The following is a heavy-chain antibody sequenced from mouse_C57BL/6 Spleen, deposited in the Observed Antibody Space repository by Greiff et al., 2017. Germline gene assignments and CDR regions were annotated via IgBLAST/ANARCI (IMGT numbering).Heavy chain of an antibody. CDR1: GYTFTDHT. Sequence: VQLQQSDAELVKPGASVKISCKVSGYTFTDHTIHWMKQRPEQGLEWIGYIYPRDGSTKYNEKFKGKATLTAAKSSSTAYMQLNSLTSEDSAVYFCARRDYYGSSELYYYARDDWGQGTSVTVSS. D-gene: IGHD1-1*01. CDR2: IYPRDGST. V-gene: IGHV1-78*01. J-gene: IGHJ4*01. CDR3: ARRDYYGSSELYYYARDD.